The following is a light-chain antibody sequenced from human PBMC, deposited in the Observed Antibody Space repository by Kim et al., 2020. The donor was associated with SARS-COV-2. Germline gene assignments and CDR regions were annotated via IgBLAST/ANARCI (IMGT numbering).Light chain of an antibody. J-gene: IGKJ2*01. V-gene: IGKV3-20*01. CDR1: MSIHTNY. CDR3: QQYLDPPYT. Sequence: EIVMTQSPGTLSLSPGETVILSCRASMSIHTNYVAWYQQKVGQAPRLLIYGALRRATGIPDRFSGGGSGTEFTLTISRLEPDDFASYYCQQYLDPPYTFGQGTKLEI. CDR2: GAL.